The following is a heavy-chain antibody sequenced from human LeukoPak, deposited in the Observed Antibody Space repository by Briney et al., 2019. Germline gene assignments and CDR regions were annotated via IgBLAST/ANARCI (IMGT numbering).Heavy chain of an antibody. CDR3: ARSSNLKDFYGSLNY. CDR1: GFTFSDYA. Sequence: GGSLRLSCGASGFTFSDYALHWVRQAPGKGLEWVTLISYDGRTKYYLDSVKGRFTISRDNSKNTLYLQMNSLGVEDTAVYYCARSSNLKDFYGSLNYWGQGTLITVSS. J-gene: IGHJ4*02. CDR2: ISYDGRTK. D-gene: IGHD3-10*01. V-gene: IGHV3-30-3*01.